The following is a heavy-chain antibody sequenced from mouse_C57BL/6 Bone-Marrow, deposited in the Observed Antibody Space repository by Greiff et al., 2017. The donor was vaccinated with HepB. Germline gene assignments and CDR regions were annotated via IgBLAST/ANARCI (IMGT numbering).Heavy chain of an antibody. CDR1: GYAFSSSW. Sequence: QVQLQQSGPELVKPGASVKISCKASGYAFSSSWMNWVKQRPGKGLEWIGRIYPGDGDTNYNGKFKGKATLTADKSSSTAYMQLSSLTSEDSAVYVCARTRDYYGSSYGFAYWGQGTLVTVSA. D-gene: IGHD1-1*01. CDR2: IYPGDGDT. J-gene: IGHJ3*01. CDR3: ARTRDYYGSSYGFAY. V-gene: IGHV1-82*01.